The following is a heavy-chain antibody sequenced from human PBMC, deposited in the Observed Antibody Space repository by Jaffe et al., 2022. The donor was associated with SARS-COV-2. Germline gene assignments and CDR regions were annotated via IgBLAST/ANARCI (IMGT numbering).Heavy chain of an antibody. CDR2: INHSGST. CDR1: GGSFSGYY. CDR3: ARATLFGETNYYMDV. V-gene: IGHV4-34*01. J-gene: IGHJ6*03. D-gene: IGHD3-10*01. Sequence: QVQLQQWGAGLLKPSETLSLTCAVYGGSFSGYYWSWIRQPPGKGLEWIGEINHSGSTNYNPSLKSRVTISVDTSKNQFSLKLSSVTAADTAVYYCARATLFGETNYYMDVWGKGTTVTVSS.